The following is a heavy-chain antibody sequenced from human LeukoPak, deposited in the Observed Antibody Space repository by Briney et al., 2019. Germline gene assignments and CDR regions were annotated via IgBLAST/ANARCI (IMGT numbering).Heavy chain of an antibody. Sequence: PSETLSLTCTVSGGSISSYYWSWIRQPPGKGLEWIGYIYYSGSTNYNPSLKSRVTISVDTSKSQFSLKLSSVTAADTAVYYCARVAYCGGDCYSFDYWGQGTLVTVSS. CDR1: GGSISSYY. D-gene: IGHD2-21*02. CDR2: IYYSGST. V-gene: IGHV4-59*01. J-gene: IGHJ4*02. CDR3: ARVAYCGGDCYSFDY.